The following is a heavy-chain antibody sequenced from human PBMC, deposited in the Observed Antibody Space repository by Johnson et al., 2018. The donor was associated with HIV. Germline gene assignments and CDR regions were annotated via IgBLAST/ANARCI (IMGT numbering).Heavy chain of an antibody. CDR2: ISYDGSYE. D-gene: IGHD6-6*01. Sequence: QVQLVESGGGVVQPGRSVRLSCAASGFTFNYYAMHWVRQAPGKGLEWVAVISYDGSYEYYADSVKGRFTISRDNFKNTLYLQMNSLRDEDTAVYCCARPYILLQFVSAFDIWGQGTMVTVSS. CDR3: ARPYILLQFVSAFDI. CDR1: GFTFNYYA. V-gene: IGHV3-30*04. J-gene: IGHJ3*02.